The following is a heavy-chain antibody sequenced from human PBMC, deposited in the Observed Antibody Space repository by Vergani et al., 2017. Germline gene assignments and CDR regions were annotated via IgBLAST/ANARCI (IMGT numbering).Heavy chain of an antibody. Sequence: QVQLEESGPGLVKPSETLSLTCTVSGGSFNTYYWSWIRQSPGKGLEWIVYIYSTGSTNYNPSLNSRVTMSVDTSKNQFSLKMSSVTAADTAVYYCARNPYCGGDCYSDAFDIWGQGTMVTVSS. D-gene: IGHD2-21*02. J-gene: IGHJ3*02. CDR1: GGSFNTYY. CDR3: ARNPYCGGDCYSDAFDI. V-gene: IGHV4-59*13. CDR2: IYSTGST.